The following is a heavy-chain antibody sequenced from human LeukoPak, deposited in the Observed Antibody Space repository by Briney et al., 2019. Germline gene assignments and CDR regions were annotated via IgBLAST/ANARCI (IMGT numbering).Heavy chain of an antibody. D-gene: IGHD6-13*01. CDR3: AKDLAAAGYYFDY. CDR1: GFTFDDYA. Sequence: GRSLRLSCAASGFTFDDYAMHWVRQAPGKGLEWASGISWNSGSIGYADSVKGRFTISRDNAKNSLYLQMNSLRAEDTALYYCAKDLAAAGYYFDYWGQGTLVTVSS. J-gene: IGHJ4*02. CDR2: ISWNSGSI. V-gene: IGHV3-9*01.